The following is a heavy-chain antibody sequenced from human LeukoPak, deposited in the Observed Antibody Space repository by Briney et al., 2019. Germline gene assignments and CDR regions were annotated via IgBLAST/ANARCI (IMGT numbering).Heavy chain of an antibody. Sequence: GGSLRLSCAASGFTFNSYWIHWVRQAPGKRLVWLSRINSDGSSTIYADSVKGRFTISRDNAKNTVYLQMNSLRAEDTAVYHCVRKTDSGWYFDYWGQGTLVTVSS. CDR3: VRKTDSGWYFDY. D-gene: IGHD6-19*01. CDR2: INSDGSST. V-gene: IGHV3-74*01. CDR1: GFTFNSYW. J-gene: IGHJ4*02.